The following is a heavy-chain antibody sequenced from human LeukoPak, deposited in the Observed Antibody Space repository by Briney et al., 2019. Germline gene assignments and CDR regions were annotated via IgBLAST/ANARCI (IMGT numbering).Heavy chain of an antibody. CDR2: FIPIFGTA. CDR1: GGTFSSYA. V-gene: IGHV1-69*13. J-gene: IGHJ6*02. Sequence: ASVKVSCKASGGTFSSYAISWVRQAPGQGLEWMGGFIPIFGTANYAQKFQGRVTITADESTSTAYMELSSLRSEDTAVYYCARGVVRARYGMDVWGQGTTVTVSS. D-gene: IGHD3-10*01. CDR3: ARGVVRARYGMDV.